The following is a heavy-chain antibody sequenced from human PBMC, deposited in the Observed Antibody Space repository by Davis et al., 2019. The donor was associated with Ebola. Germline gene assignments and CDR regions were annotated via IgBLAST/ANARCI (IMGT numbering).Heavy chain of an antibody. D-gene: IGHD1-26*01. Sequence: MPSETLSLTCTVSGGSISSGGYYWSWIRQHPGKGLEWIGYIYYSGSTYYNPSLKSRVTISVDTSKNQFSLKLSSVTAADTAVYYCARGRGVGAYFDYWGQGTLVTVSS. J-gene: IGHJ4*02. V-gene: IGHV4-31*03. CDR3: ARGRGVGAYFDY. CDR2: IYYSGST. CDR1: GGSISSGGYY.